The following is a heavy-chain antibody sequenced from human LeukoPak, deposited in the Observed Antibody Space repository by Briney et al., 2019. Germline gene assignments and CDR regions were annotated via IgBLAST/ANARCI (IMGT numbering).Heavy chain of an antibody. CDR1: GFTFSSYA. J-gene: IGHJ4*02. CDR3: ARAYSSSSYWGFNFDY. CDR2: ISSNGGST. V-gene: IGHV3-64*01. Sequence: PGGSLRLSCAASGFTFSSYAMHWVRQAPGKGLEYVSAISSNGGSTYYANSVKGRFTISRDNSKNTLYLQMGSLRAEDMAVYYCARAYSSSSYWGFNFDYWGQGTLVTVSS. D-gene: IGHD6-6*01.